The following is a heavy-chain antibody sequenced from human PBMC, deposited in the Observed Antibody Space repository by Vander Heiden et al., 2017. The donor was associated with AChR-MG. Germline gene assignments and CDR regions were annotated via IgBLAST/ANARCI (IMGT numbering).Heavy chain of an antibody. CDR2: ISSSSSYI. J-gene: IGHJ4*02. CDR1: GFPFSSYS. CDR3: ARDRGYCSGGSCYSVSGFDY. V-gene: IGHV3-21*01. D-gene: IGHD2-15*01. Sequence: EVQLVESGGGLVQPGGSLRLSCAASGFPFSSYSMNGVRQAPGKGLEWVSSISSSSSYIYYADSVKGRFTISRDNAKNSLYLQMNSLRAEDTAVYYCARDRGYCSGGSCYSVSGFDYWGQGTLVTVSS.